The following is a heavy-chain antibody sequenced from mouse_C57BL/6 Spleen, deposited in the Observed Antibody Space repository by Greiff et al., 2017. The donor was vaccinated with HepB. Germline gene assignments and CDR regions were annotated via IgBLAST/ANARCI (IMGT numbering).Heavy chain of an antibody. V-gene: IGHV5-4*01. Sequence: EVKVVESGGGLVKPGGSLKLSCAASGFTFSSYAMSWVRQTPEKRLEWVATISGGGSYTYYPDNVKGRFTISRDNAKNNLYLQMSHLKSEDTAMYYCARDFDYDGYYYAMDYWGQGTSVTVSS. CDR2: ISGGGSYT. CDR1: GFTFSSYA. D-gene: IGHD2-4*01. J-gene: IGHJ4*01. CDR3: ARDFDYDGYYYAMDY.